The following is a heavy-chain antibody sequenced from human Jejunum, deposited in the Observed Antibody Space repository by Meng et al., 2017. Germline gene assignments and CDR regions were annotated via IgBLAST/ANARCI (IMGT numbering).Heavy chain of an antibody. CDR3: ARHQRLLYMDV. V-gene: IGHV3-11*01. J-gene: IGHJ6*02. Sequence: GESLKIFCAASGFTFSDYDMSWGRLAPGKGLEWVSYISSSGSTTFYADSVKGRFTISRDNTKNSLYLQINSLRAEDTALYYCARHQRLLYMDVWGQGTTVTVSS. D-gene: IGHD2-15*01. CDR1: GFTFSDYD. CDR2: ISSSGSTT.